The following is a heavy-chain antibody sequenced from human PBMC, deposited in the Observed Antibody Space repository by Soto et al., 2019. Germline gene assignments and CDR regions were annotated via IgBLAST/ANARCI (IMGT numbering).Heavy chain of an antibody. CDR1: GGSISSSSFY. V-gene: IGHV4-39*01. CDR2: IYYSGRT. J-gene: IGHJ1*01. Sequence: ETLSLTCTVSGGSISSSSFYWGWIRQPPGKGLEWIGSIYYSGRTYCNPSLKSRVTISVDTSKNQFSLKLNSVTAADTAVYYCARNSATYYYDSSGQWYFQYWGQGTLVTVSS. CDR3: ARNSATYYYDSSGQWYFQY. D-gene: IGHD3-22*01.